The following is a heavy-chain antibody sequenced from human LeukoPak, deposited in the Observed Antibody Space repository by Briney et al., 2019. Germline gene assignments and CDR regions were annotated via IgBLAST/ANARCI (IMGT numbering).Heavy chain of an antibody. CDR2: INHSGSA. Sequence: SETLSLTCAVYGGSFSGYYWSWIRQPPGKGLEWIGEINHSGSAYYNPSLKSRVTMSVDTSKNQFSLNLSSVTAADTALYYCARHTGGYTYGLVYWGQGTLVTVSS. V-gene: IGHV4-34*01. D-gene: IGHD5-18*01. CDR1: GGSFSGYY. CDR3: ARHTGGYTYGLVY. J-gene: IGHJ4*02.